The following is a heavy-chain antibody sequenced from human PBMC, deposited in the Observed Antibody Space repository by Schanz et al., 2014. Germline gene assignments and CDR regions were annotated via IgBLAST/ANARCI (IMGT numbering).Heavy chain of an antibody. J-gene: IGHJ4*02. CDR3: ARLDPYWRSGTCSRAFDF. D-gene: IGHD2-2*01. Sequence: EVQLVASGGGLVQPGGSLRLSCAASGFAVDNYYMSCVRQAPGRGLEWVSIIFTDGRTYYADSVKGRFTISRYSSKNTLFLQMNSLRTEDTAVYYCARLDPYWRSGTCSRAFDFWGQGTLXTVSS. CDR1: GFAVDNYY. CDR2: IFTDGRT. V-gene: IGHV3-66*02.